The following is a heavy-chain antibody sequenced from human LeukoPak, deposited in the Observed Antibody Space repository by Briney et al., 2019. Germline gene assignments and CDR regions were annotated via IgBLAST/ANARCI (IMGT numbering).Heavy chain of an antibody. V-gene: IGHV4-59*01. Sequence: SETLSLTCTVSGGSISSYYWSWIRQPPGKGLEWIGYIYYSGSTNYNPSLKSRVTISVDTSKNQFSLKLSSVTAADTAVYYCARVAPPDFWSGYHYYMDVWGKGTTVTVSS. D-gene: IGHD3-3*01. J-gene: IGHJ6*03. CDR1: GGSISSYY. CDR3: ARVAPPDFWSGYHYYMDV. CDR2: IYYSGST.